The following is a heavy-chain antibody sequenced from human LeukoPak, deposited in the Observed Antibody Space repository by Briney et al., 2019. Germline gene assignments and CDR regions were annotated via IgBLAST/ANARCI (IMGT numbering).Heavy chain of an antibody. Sequence: ASVKVSCKASGYTFTNYGISWVRQAPGQGLEWMGWISAYNGNTNYAQKFQGRVTMTTDTSTSTAYMELRSLRSDDTAVYYCARDRDYGDYNTQDLFVYWGQGTLVTVSS. D-gene: IGHD4-17*01. V-gene: IGHV1-18*01. J-gene: IGHJ4*02. CDR3: ARDRDYGDYNTQDLFVY. CDR2: ISAYNGNT. CDR1: GYTFTNYG.